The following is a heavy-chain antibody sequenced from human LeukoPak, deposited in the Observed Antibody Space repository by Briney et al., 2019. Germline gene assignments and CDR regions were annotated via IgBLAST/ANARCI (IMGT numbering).Heavy chain of an antibody. CDR3: ARAPTVAGPHGPYFDS. D-gene: IGHD6-19*01. J-gene: IGHJ4*02. CDR2: IKPNSGGT. CDR1: GYTFTGYY. Sequence: ASVKVSCKASGYTFTGYYMHWVRQAPGQGLEWVGWIKPNSGGTNYAQKVQGRVTMTRDTSISTASMEPSRLRSDDTAVYYSARAPTVAGPHGPYFDSWGQGTLVTASS. V-gene: IGHV1-2*02.